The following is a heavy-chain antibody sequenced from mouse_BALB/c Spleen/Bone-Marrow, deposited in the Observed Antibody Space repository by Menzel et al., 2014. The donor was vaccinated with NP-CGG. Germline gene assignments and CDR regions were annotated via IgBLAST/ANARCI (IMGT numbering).Heavy chain of an antibody. CDR2: IRLKSNNYAT. J-gene: IGHJ2*01. Sequence: LQQSGGGLVQPGGSMKLSCVASGFTFSDYWMNWVRQSPEKGLEWVAEIRLKSNNYATHYAESVKGRFTISRDDSKSSVYLQMNNLRAEDTGIYYYTRRYYYGSSYYFDYWGQGTTLTVSS. V-gene: IGHV6-6*02. CDR3: TRRYYYGSSYYFDY. D-gene: IGHD1-1*01. CDR1: GFTFSDYW.